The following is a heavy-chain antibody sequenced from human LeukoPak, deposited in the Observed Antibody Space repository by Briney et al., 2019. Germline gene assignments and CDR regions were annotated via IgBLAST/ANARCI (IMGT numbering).Heavy chain of an antibody. J-gene: IGHJ4*02. CDR1: GGSFSGYY. CDR3: ARTGYSSRWYALDY. V-gene: IGHV4-34*01. Sequence: PSETLSLTCAVYGGSFSGYYWSWIRQPPGKGLEWIGEINHSGSTNYNPSLKSRVTISVDTSKNQFSLKLSSVTAADTAVYYCARTGYSSRWYALDYWGQGTLVTVSS. D-gene: IGHD6-13*01. CDR2: INHSGST.